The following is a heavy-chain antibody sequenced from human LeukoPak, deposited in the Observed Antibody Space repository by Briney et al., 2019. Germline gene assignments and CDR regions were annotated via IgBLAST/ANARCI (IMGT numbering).Heavy chain of an antibody. D-gene: IGHD4-17*01. J-gene: IGHJ4*02. Sequence: PSETLSLTCAVYGGSFSGYYWSWIRQPPGEGLEWIGEINHSGSTNYNPSLKSRVTISVDTSKNQFSLKLSSVTAADTAVYYCARTTVTKFDAFDYWGQGTLVTVSS. CDR3: ARTTVTKFDAFDY. V-gene: IGHV4-34*01. CDR2: INHSGST. CDR1: GGSFSGYY.